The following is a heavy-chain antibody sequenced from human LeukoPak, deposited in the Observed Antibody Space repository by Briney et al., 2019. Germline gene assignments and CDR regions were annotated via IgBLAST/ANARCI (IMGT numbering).Heavy chain of an antibody. CDR1: GFTFTTYT. CDR3: ARERAYYYFDY. D-gene: IGHD2-21*01. J-gene: IGHJ4*02. V-gene: IGHV3-64*02. Sequence: GGSLRLSCAASGFTFTTYTIHWIRQAPGKGLEYVSAVVGNGGTTYYADSVKGRFTISRDNSKNTVYLQLGSLRAEDTAVYYCARERAYYYFDYWGQGAQVTVSS. CDR2: VVGNGGTT.